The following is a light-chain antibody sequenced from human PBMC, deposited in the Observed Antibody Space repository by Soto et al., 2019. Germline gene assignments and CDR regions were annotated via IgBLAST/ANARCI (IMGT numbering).Light chain of an antibody. Sequence: DVVMTQSPLSLPVTLGQPASISCRSSQSLVYSDGKTYLYWFLQKPGQPPQLLIYEVSNRFSGVPDRFSGSGSGTDFTLKISRVEAEDVGVYYCMQSIQTLRTFGRGTKVDIK. CDR1: QSLVYSDGKTY. V-gene: IGKV2D-29*01. J-gene: IGKJ1*01. CDR3: MQSIQTLRT. CDR2: EVS.